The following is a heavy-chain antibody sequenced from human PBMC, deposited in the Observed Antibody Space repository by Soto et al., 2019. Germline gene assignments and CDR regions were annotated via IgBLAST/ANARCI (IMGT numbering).Heavy chain of an antibody. Sequence: ASVKVSCKASGYTFTSYGINWVRQAPGRGLEGMGWINPGNGNTKYSQQFQGRVIIDRDTSASTAYMELSSLRSEDTAVYYCARGGYFDSSNYLAYWGLGTLVTVSS. CDR1: GYTFTSYG. CDR2: INPGNGNT. V-gene: IGHV1-3*01. CDR3: ARGGYFDSSNYLAY. D-gene: IGHD3-22*01. J-gene: IGHJ4*02.